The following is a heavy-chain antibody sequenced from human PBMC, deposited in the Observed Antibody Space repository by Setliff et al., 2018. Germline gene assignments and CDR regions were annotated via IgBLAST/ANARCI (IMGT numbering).Heavy chain of an antibody. CDR3: ARPTYYYDSSGYPGNAFDI. CDR1: GYSFTSYW. V-gene: IGHV5-51*01. D-gene: IGHD3-22*01. J-gene: IGHJ3*02. Sequence: GESLKISCKGSGYSFTSYWIGWVRQMPGKGLEWMGIIYPGDSDTGYSPSFQGQVTISADKSISTAYLQWSSLKASDTAMYYCARPTYYYDSSGYPGNAFDIWGQGTMVTVSS. CDR2: IYPGDSDT.